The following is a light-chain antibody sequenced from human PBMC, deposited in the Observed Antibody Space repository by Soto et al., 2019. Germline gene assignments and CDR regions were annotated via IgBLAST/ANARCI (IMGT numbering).Light chain of an antibody. CDR3: QQLNSYPIT. V-gene: IGKV1-9*01. CDR2: AAS. J-gene: IGKJ5*01. Sequence: IQMTQSPSSVSASLGDIVTITFRASQGISSYLAWYQQKPGKAPKLLIYAASTLQSGVPSRFSGSGSGTEFTLTISSLQPEDFATYYCQQLNSYPITFGQGTRLEIK. CDR1: QGISSY.